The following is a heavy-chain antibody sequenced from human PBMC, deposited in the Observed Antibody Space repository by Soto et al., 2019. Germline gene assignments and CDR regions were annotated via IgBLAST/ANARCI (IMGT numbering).Heavy chain of an antibody. CDR2: MHYTGFS. D-gene: IGHD2-2*01. CDR3: AKDSSVPAAIPHIDY. Sequence: SETLSLTCSFSGDSVTSHYLTWIRQSPEKGLEWIGYMHYTGFSHYNPSLKSRLTISVDRSKNQFTLQLTSVTVADTAVYYCAKDSSVPAAIPHIDYWGQGTLVTVSS. V-gene: IGHV4-59*02. J-gene: IGHJ4*02. CDR1: GDSVTSHY.